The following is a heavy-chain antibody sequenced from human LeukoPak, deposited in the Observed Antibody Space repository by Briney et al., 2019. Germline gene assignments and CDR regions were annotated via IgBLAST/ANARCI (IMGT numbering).Heavy chain of an antibody. Sequence: GGSLRLSCAASGFTFSSYAMHWVRQAPGKGLEWVAVISYDGSNKYYADSVKGRFTISRDSSKNTLYLQMNSLRAEDTAVYYCARDPRVSTGTTGYYYYGMDVWGQGTTVTVSS. CDR1: GFTFSSYA. CDR2: ISYDGSNK. D-gene: IGHD1-7*01. V-gene: IGHV3-30*04. CDR3: ARDPRVSTGTTGYYYYGMDV. J-gene: IGHJ6*02.